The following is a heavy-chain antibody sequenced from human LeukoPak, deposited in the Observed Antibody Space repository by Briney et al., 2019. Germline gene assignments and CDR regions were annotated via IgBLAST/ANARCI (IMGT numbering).Heavy chain of an antibody. V-gene: IGHV3-7*01. CDR1: RFSLSTYW. J-gene: IGHJ3*02. CDR3: EAGDTFDI. D-gene: IGHD3-16*01. CDR2: IKQDGDVK. Sequence: GGSLRLSCVGSRFSLSTYWMSWVRQAPGKGLEWVANIKQDGDVKQYVDSVKGRFTISRDNAKNSVYVQMNDLTVEDTAVYYCEAGDTFDIWGQGTLVTVSS.